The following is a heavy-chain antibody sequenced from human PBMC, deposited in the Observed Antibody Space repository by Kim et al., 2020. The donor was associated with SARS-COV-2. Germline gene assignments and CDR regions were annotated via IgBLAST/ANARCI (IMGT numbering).Heavy chain of an antibody. D-gene: IGHD3-16*01. V-gene: IGHV4-61*01. CDR2: IYYSGST. CDR1: GGSVSSGSYY. CDR3: ARDYMITFGGVTGGMDV. J-gene: IGHJ6*02. Sequence: SETLSLTCTVSGGSVSSGSYYWSWIRQPPGKGLEWIGYIYYSGSTNYNPSLKSRVTISVDTSKNQFSLKLSSVTAADTAVYYCARDYMITFGGVTGGMDVWGQGTTVTVSS.